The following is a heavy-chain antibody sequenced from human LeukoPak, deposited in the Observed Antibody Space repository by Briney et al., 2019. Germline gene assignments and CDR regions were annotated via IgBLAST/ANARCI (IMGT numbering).Heavy chain of an antibody. CDR2: IYYSGST. D-gene: IGHD3-22*01. J-gene: IGHJ3*02. V-gene: IGHV4-59*01. CDR3: ARGSPDYYDSSGYAFDI. CDR1: GGSISSYY. Sequence: PSETLSLTCTVSGGSISSYYWSWIRQPPGKGLEWIGYIYYSGSTNYNPSLKSRVTISVDTSKNQFSLKLSSVTAADTAVYYCARGSPDYYDSSGYAFDIWGQGTMVTVSS.